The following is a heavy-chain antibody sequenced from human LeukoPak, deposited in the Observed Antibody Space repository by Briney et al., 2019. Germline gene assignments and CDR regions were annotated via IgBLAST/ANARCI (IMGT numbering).Heavy chain of an antibody. Sequence: PGGSPRLSCAASGFTFTTYYMTWVRQAPGKGLEWVANINQDGSVQNYVDSVKGRFTFSRDNAKNSVYLQMDSLRADDTAVYYCARENWSIDYWGQGTLVTVSS. CDR2: INQDGSVQ. CDR1: GFTFTTYY. D-gene: IGHD1-1*01. V-gene: IGHV3-7*01. CDR3: ARENWSIDY. J-gene: IGHJ4*02.